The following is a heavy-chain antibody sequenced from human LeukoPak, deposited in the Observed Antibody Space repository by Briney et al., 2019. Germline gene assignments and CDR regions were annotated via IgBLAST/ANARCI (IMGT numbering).Heavy chain of an antibody. CDR1: GFTFSSYW. CDR2: INSDGSTT. Sequence: PGGSLRLSCAASGFTFSSYWMHWVRHAPGKGLVWVSRINSDGSTTNCADSVKGRFTISRDNAKNTLYLQMNSLRAEDTAVYYCARDLYGGKGDYWGQGTLVTVSS. V-gene: IGHV3-74*01. CDR3: ARDLYGGKGDY. D-gene: IGHD4-23*01. J-gene: IGHJ4*02.